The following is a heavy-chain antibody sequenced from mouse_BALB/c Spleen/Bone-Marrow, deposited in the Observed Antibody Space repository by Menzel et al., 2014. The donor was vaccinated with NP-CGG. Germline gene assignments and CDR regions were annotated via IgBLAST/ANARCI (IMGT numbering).Heavy chain of an antibody. D-gene: IGHD2-1*01. J-gene: IGHJ3*01. V-gene: IGHV1S34*01. CDR3: ARSAHYGKWRFAY. Sequence: LVKTPSSLQISCKASGYSFTAYSIHCVKQSHRNSLEWIGYISCYNGATSYNQKFKVKATFTVDTSSSTAYMQFNSLTSEDSAVYYRARSAHYGKWRFAYWGQEILVTVS. CDR2: ISCYNGAT. CDR1: GYSFTAYS.